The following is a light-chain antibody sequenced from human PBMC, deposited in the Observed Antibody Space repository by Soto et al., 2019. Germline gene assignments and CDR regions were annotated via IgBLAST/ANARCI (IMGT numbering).Light chain of an antibody. J-gene: IGKJ1*01. V-gene: IGKV1-5*01. CDR2: DAS. CDR1: QGIVMW. Sequence: IQRTQCPSTLSSSVGDRVTITFGASQGIVMWMAWYQQKPGKAPKLLIYDASSLESGVPSRFSGSRSGTEFTLTISSLQPDDFATYYCQHYHSYPWTFGQGTKVDIK. CDR3: QHYHSYPWT.